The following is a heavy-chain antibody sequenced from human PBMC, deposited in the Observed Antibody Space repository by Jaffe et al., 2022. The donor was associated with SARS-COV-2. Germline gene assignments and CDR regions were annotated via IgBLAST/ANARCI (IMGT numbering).Heavy chain of an antibody. D-gene: IGHD3-9*01. V-gene: IGHV1-46*01. CDR1: GYTFTTYY. CDR2: INPSGGST. CDR3: ARVGVDLTGWASFGMDV. J-gene: IGHJ6*02. Sequence: QAQLVQSGAEVKKPGASVKVSCQASGYTFTTYYIHWVRQAPGQGLEWMGIINPSGGSTFYPQKFQGRVTMTRDTSTGTVYMDLSSLRSEDTAVYYCARVGVDLTGWASFGMDVWGQGTAVTVS.